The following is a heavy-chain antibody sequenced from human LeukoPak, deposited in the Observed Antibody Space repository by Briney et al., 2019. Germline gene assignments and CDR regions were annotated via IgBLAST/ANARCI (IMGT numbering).Heavy chain of an antibody. V-gene: IGHV1-18*01. CDR2: ISSQYGNT. Sequence: ASVKVSCKTSGYIFTSYGISWVRQAPGQGLEWMGWISSQYGNTNYAQKLQGRVTLTTDSSTSTAYMELRSLRSDDTAVYYCARGELGGDDYVWGTPVTDYWGQGTLVTVFS. J-gene: IGHJ4*02. D-gene: IGHD3-16*01. CDR1: GYIFTSYG. CDR3: ARGELGGDDYVWGTPVTDY.